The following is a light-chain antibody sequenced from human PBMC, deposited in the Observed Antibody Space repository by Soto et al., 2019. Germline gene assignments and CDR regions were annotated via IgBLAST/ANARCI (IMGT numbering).Light chain of an antibody. CDR2: GAS. CDR1: QSVSSTY. J-gene: IGKJ4*01. V-gene: IGKV3-20*01. Sequence: EIVLTQSPGTLSLSPGERATLSCRASQSVSSTYLAWYQQKPGQALRLLIHGASNRATGIPDRFSGSASGTDFTLTISRLEPEDFAVYYCQQYSSSPITFGGGTKVEIK. CDR3: QQYSSSPIT.